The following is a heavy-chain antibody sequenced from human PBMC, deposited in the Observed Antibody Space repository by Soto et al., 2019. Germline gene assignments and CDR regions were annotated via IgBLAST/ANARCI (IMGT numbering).Heavy chain of an antibody. CDR2: IYWDDDK. J-gene: IGHJ2*01. D-gene: IGHD5-12*01. Sequence: QITLKESGPTLVKPTQTLTLTCTFSGFSLSSSEVGVGWIRQPPGKALKWLALIYWDDDKRYSPSLKSRLTISQXXSXNXXVLTMTNMDPVDTATYYCAHRSRGYSGFDDWYFDLWGRGTLVTVSS. CDR1: GFSLSSSEVG. CDR3: AHRSRGYSGFDDWYFDL. V-gene: IGHV2-5*02.